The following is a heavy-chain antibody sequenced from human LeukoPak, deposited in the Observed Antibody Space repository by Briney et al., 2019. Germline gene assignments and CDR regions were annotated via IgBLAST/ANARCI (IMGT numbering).Heavy chain of an antibody. Sequence: PSETLSLTCTVSGYSISSDYYWGWIRQPPGKGLEWIGNIYYSGSSYYNPSLRTRITISVDPSRNQFSLKLRSVTAADTAVYYCARPRDGYNYYAYWGQGTLVTVSS. J-gene: IGHJ4*02. V-gene: IGHV4-38-2*02. D-gene: IGHD5-24*01. CDR2: IYYSGSS. CDR3: ARPRDGYNYYAY. CDR1: GYSISSDYY.